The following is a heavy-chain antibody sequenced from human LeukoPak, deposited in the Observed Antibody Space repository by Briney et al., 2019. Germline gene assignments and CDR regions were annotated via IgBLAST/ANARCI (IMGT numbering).Heavy chain of an antibody. CDR1: GASISSWY. Sequence: PSETLSLTCTVSGASISSWYWSWIRQPPGKGLEWIGYIYGSGNTNYNPSLKSRVTMSIDTSKNQFSLKLTSVTAADTATYYCARDLPNYYDSSGYEVWGQGTLVTVSS. V-gene: IGHV4-59*01. CDR2: IYGSGNT. D-gene: IGHD3-22*01. J-gene: IGHJ4*02. CDR3: ARDLPNYYDSSGYEV.